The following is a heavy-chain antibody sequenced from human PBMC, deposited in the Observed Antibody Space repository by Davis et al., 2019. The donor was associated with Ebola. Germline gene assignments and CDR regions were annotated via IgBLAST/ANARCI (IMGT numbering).Heavy chain of an antibody. CDR1: GFTFSSYS. CDR2: IRSKANSYAT. CDR3: TSSAVAGTYDY. V-gene: IGHV3-73*01. D-gene: IGHD6-19*01. Sequence: GESLKISCAASGFTFSSYSMNWVRQASGKGLEWVGRIRSKANSYATAYAASVKGRFTISRDDSKNTAYLQMNSLKTEDTAVYYCTSSAVAGTYDYWGQGTLVTVSS. J-gene: IGHJ4*02.